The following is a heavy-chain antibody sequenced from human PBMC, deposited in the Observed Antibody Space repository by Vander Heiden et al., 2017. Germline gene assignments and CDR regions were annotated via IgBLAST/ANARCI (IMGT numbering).Heavy chain of an antibody. V-gene: IGHV3-33*01. CDR3: ARVSVAARHPRLDY. J-gene: IGHJ4*02. CDR1: GSTFSAYG. Sequence: QVQLVESGGGVVQPGRSLRLSCAASGSTFSAYGMHWVRQAPDRGLEWVAVIWYDESNKYYSGSVKGRFTISRDNSKNTLYLQMNRLRPEDTAVYYCARVSVAARHPRLDYWGRGALVSVSS. D-gene: IGHD2-15*01. CDR2: IWYDESNK.